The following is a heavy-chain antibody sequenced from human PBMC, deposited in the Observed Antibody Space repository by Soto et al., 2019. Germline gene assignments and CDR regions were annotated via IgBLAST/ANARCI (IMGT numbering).Heavy chain of an antibody. CDR3: ATGPGFYCSSASCYKPFDY. V-gene: IGHV3-23*01. CDR2: ISGSGSST. J-gene: IGHJ4*02. D-gene: IGHD2-2*02. CDR1: GFTFSTYA. Sequence: EVQLLESGGGLVQPGGSLRLSCAASGFTFSTYAMSWVRQVPGKGLEWVSAISGSGSSTYYADSVKGRFTISSDTSTNTLYLQMHTLRAEDTAVYYCATGPGFYCSSASCYKPFDYWGQGTLVTVSS.